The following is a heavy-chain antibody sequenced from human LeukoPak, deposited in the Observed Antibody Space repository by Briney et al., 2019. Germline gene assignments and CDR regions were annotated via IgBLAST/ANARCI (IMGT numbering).Heavy chain of an antibody. D-gene: IGHD4-17*01. V-gene: IGHV4-59*01. Sequence: PSETLSLTCTVFGGSISAYYWTWIRQPPGKDLEWIGYIYSNGRTDYSPSLKSRVTISVDTSKNQFSLKLGSVTAADTAVYYCARESHGDYVDYWGQGTLVTVSS. CDR1: GGSISAYY. CDR3: ARESHGDYVDY. J-gene: IGHJ4*02. CDR2: IYSNGRT.